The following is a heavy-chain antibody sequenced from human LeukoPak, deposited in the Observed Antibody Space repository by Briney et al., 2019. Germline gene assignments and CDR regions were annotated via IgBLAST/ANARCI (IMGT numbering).Heavy chain of an antibody. CDR3: ARYQQRIVVVITPFY. V-gene: IGHV4-34*01. CDR1: GGSFSGYY. Sequence: PSETLSLTCAVYGGSFSGYYWSWIRQPPGKGLEWIGEINHSGSTNYNPSLKSRVTISVDTSKNQFSLKLSSVTAADTAVYYCARYQQRIVVVITPFYWGQGTLVTVSS. D-gene: IGHD3-22*01. CDR2: INHSGST. J-gene: IGHJ4*02.